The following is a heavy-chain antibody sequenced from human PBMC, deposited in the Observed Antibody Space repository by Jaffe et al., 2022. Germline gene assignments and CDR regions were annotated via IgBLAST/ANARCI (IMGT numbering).Heavy chain of an antibody. D-gene: IGHD6-19*01. CDR2: ISSSSSYI. CDR3: ARDQRGDFYSSGWYEYWYFDL. CDR1: GFTFSSYS. J-gene: IGHJ2*01. Sequence: EVQLVESGGGLVKPGGSLRLSCAASGFTFSSYSMNWVRQAPGKGLEWVSSISSSSSYIYYADSVKGRFTISRDNAKNSLYLQMNSLRAEDTAVYYCARDQRGDFYSSGWYEYWYFDLWGRGTLVTVSS. V-gene: IGHV3-21*01.